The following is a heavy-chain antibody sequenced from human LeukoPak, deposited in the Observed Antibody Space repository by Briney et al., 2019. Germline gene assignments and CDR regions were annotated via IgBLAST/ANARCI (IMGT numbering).Heavy chain of an antibody. J-gene: IGHJ6*03. CDR3: AKRVVIKSTDYFYYYIHV. D-gene: IGHD3-3*01. Sequence: PGGSLRLSCEASGFSFSDYGMHWVRQAPGKGLEWVAFIRYDGSNKYYADSVKGRFTVSRDNSQSTLYLQMNSLRVEDTAVYYCAKRVVIKSTDYFYYYIHVWGKGTMVTVSS. CDR1: GFSFSDYG. V-gene: IGHV3-30*02. CDR2: IRYDGSNK.